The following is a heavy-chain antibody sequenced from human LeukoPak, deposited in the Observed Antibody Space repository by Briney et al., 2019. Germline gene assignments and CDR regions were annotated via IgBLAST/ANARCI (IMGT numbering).Heavy chain of an antibody. Sequence: PGGSLRLSCSASGFTFSVYAMSWVRQAPGKGLEWIGEINHSGSTNYNPSLKSRVTISVDTSKNQFSLKLSSVTAADTAVYYCARLRMSSGWYFRSVPVYYSDYWGQGTLVTVSS. V-gene: IGHV4-34*01. J-gene: IGHJ4*02. CDR1: GFTFSVYA. CDR3: ARLRMSSGWYFRSVPVYYSDY. D-gene: IGHD6-19*01. CDR2: INHSGST.